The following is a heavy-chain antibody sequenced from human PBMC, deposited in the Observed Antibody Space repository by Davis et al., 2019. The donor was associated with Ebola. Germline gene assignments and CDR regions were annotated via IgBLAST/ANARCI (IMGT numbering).Heavy chain of an antibody. CDR3: ARDMGMVQEANWFDP. Sequence: ASVKVSCKASGYTFTTYVIHWVRQAPGQRLEWMGWINAGNGNTNYAQKLQGRVTMTTDTSTSTAYMELRSLRSDDTAVYYCARDMGMVQEANWFDPWGQGTLVTVSS. V-gene: IGHV1-18*01. CDR1: GYTFTTYV. J-gene: IGHJ5*02. D-gene: IGHD3-10*01. CDR2: INAGNGNT.